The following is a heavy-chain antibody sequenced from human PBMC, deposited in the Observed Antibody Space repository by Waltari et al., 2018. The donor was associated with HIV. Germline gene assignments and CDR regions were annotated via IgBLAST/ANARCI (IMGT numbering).Heavy chain of an antibody. CDR3: ARDGGRSRAFDS. CDR2: INTNTGSP. D-gene: IGHD3-16*01. V-gene: IGHV7-4-1*02. Sequence: QVRLFQSESELKKPGASVKVSCKASGYTFTSNSINWVRQAPGQGLEWMGWINTNTGSPMYAQGFTGRFVFSLDTSVSTAFLQIRALKADDTAVYFCARDGGRSRAFDSWGQGTLVTVSS. J-gene: IGHJ4*02. CDR1: GYTFTSNS.